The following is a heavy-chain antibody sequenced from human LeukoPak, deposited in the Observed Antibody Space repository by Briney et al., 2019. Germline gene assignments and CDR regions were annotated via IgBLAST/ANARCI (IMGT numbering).Heavy chain of an antibody. D-gene: IGHD5-18*01. CDR1: GFTFSSYS. CDR2: ISSSSSYI. V-gene: IGHV3-21*01. CDR3: ARALDSYGHQPFDY. J-gene: IGHJ4*02. Sequence: GGSLRLSCAASGFTFSSYSMNWVRQAPGKGLEWLSSISSSSSYIYYADSVKGRFTISRDNAKNSLYLQMNSLRAEDTAVYYCARALDSYGHQPFDYWGQGTLVTVSS.